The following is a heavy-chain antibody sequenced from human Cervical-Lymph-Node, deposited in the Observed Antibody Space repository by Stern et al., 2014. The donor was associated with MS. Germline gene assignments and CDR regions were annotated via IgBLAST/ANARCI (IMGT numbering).Heavy chain of an antibody. V-gene: IGHV3-48*01. CDR3: ARNMALVGNS. D-gene: IGHD6-19*01. CDR2: ISASGDVI. J-gene: IGHJ4*02. Sequence: EVQLEESGGGLVQPGGSLRLSCAASGFIFRSYPMSWVRQAPGKGPEWVSYISASGDVIYYADSVKGRFTISRDNAKSSLYLQMTSLRAEDTAVYYCARNMALVGNSWGQGTLVTVSS. CDR1: GFIFRSYP.